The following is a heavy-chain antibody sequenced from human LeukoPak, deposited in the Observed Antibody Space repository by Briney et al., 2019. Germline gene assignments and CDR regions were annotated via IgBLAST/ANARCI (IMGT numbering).Heavy chain of an antibody. CDR1: GGSISSYY. CDR3: ARVVTTQTNYYYYYMDV. V-gene: IGHV4-59*01. CDR2: IYYSGST. Sequence: SETLSLTCTVSGGSISSYYWSWIRQPPGKGLEWIGYIYYSGSTNYNPSLKSRVTISVDTSKNQFSLKLSSVTAADTAVYYCARVVTTQTNYYYYYMDVWGKGTTVTVSS. D-gene: IGHD4-11*01. J-gene: IGHJ6*03.